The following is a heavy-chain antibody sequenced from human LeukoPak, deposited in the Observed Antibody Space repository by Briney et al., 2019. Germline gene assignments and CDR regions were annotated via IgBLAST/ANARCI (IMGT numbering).Heavy chain of an antibody. V-gene: IGHV3-9*01. D-gene: IGHD4-17*01. J-gene: IGHJ6*02. Sequence: GGSLRLSCAASGFTFDDYAMPWVRQAPGKGLEWVSGISWNSGSIGYADSVKGRFTISRDNAKNSLYLQMNSLRAEDTALYYCAKDISTVTTAYYYGMDVWGQGTTVTVSS. CDR1: GFTFDDYA. CDR2: ISWNSGSI. CDR3: AKDISTVTTAYYYGMDV.